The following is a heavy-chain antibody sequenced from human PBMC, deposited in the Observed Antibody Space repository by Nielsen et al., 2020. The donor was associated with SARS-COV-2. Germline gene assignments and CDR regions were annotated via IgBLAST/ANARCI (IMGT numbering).Heavy chain of an antibody. J-gene: IGHJ4*02. CDR1: GGTFSSYA. V-gene: IGHV1-69*13. Sequence: SVKVSCKASGGTFSSYAISWVRQAPGQGLEWMGGIIPIFGTANYAQKFQGRVTITADESTSTAYMELSSLRYDDTAVYYCARNEYSYGSGIHYWGQGTQLTVSS. D-gene: IGHD3-10*01. CDR2: IIPIFGTA. CDR3: ARNEYSYGSGIHY.